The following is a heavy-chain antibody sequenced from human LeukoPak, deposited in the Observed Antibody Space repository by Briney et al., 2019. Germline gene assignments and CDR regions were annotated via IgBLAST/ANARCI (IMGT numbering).Heavy chain of an antibody. Sequence: PGGSLRLSCAASGFTFSSYTIHWVRQAPGKGLEWVSSISSSSSYIYYADAVKGRFTISRDNAKNSLYLQMNSLRAEDTAVYYCARDKQWLVRLSYYYYMDVWGKGTTVTISS. CDR2: ISSSSSYI. D-gene: IGHD6-19*01. V-gene: IGHV3-21*01. J-gene: IGHJ6*03. CDR3: ARDKQWLVRLSYYYYMDV. CDR1: GFTFSSYT.